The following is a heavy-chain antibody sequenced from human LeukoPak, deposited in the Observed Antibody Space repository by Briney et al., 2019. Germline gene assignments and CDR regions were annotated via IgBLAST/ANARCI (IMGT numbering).Heavy chain of an antibody. Sequence: SETLSLTCTVSGGSISSYYWSWIRQPPGKGLEWIGYIYYSGSTNYNPSLKSRVTISVDTSKNQFFLKLSSVTAADTAVYYCARKLTGTRRYFDYWGQGTLVTVSS. CDR2: IYYSGST. J-gene: IGHJ4*02. V-gene: IGHV4-59*12. CDR1: GGSISSYY. D-gene: IGHD1/OR15-1a*01. CDR3: ARKLTGTRRYFDY.